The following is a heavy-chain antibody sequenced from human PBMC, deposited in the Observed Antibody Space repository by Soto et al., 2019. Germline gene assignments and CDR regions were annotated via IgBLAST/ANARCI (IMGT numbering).Heavy chain of an antibody. CDR2: ISGSGGST. Sequence: GXSLRLSCAASGFTFSSYAVSWVLQAPGKGLEWVSAISGSGGSTYYADSVKGRFTISRDNSKNTLYLQMNSLRAEDTAVYYCAKMSSRVVVTATDYWGQGTLVTVSS. V-gene: IGHV3-23*01. D-gene: IGHD2-21*02. CDR1: GFTFSSYA. CDR3: AKMSSRVVVTATDY. J-gene: IGHJ4*02.